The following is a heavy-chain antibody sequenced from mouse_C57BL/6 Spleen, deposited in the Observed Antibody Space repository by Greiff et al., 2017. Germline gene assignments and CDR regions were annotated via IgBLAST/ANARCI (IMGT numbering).Heavy chain of an antibody. Sequence: VQLQQSGPELVKPGASVKISCKASGYTFTDYYMNWVKQSHGKSLEWIGDINPNNGGTSYNQKFKGKATLTVDKSSSTAYMELRSLTSEDSAVYYCARSRTTVGHWYFDVWGTGTTVTVSS. CDR1: GYTFTDYY. CDR3: ARSRTTVGHWYFDV. J-gene: IGHJ1*03. CDR2: INPNNGGT. V-gene: IGHV1-26*01. D-gene: IGHD1-1*01.